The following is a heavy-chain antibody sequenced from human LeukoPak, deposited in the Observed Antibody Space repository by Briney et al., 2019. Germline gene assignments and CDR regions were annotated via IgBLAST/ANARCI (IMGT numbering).Heavy chain of an antibody. Sequence: GGSLRLSCAASGFTFSSYAMSWVRQAPGKGLEWVSVIYSGGSTYYADSVRGRFTISRDNSKNTLYLQMNSLGAEDTAVYYCARVSYYDSSGYYFLSYVDYWGQGTLVTVSS. V-gene: IGHV3-53*01. CDR1: GFTFSSYA. D-gene: IGHD3-22*01. J-gene: IGHJ4*02. CDR3: ARVSYYDSSGYYFLSYVDY. CDR2: IYSGGST.